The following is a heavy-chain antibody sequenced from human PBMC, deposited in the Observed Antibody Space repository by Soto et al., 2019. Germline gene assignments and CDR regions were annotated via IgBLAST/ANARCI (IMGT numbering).Heavy chain of an antibody. D-gene: IGHD3-3*01. CDR2: GYYSGGT. J-gene: IGHJ3*02. Sequence: QVQLQESGPGLVKPSETLSLTCTVAGGSLTDHYWNWFRQSPGKGRHWIVYGYYSGGTNYNPSLKRRVTMSVHTSKRQFSLNWRCVTAADTAVYYCARGNEWTSSTFAIWGQGTMVSVSS. CDR3: ARGNEWTSSTFAI. V-gene: IGHV4-59*11. CDR1: GGSLTDHY.